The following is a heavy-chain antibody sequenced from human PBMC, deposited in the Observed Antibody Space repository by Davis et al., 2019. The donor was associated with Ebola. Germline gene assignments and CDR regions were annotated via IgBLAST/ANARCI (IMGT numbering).Heavy chain of an antibody. V-gene: IGHV3-21*01. Sequence: GESLKISCAASGFTFSSYSMNWVRQAPGKGLEWVSSISKSSSYIHYADSVKGRFTISRDNAKNSVYLQMNSLRAEDTAVYYCARDEYSSGWYGGLFDYWGQGTLVTVSS. J-gene: IGHJ4*02. D-gene: IGHD6-19*01. CDR3: ARDEYSSGWYGGLFDY. CDR1: GFTFSSYS. CDR2: ISKSSSYI.